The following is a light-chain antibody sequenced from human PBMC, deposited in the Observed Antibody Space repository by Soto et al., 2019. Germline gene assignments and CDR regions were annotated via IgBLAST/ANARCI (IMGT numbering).Light chain of an antibody. CDR1: QSVSSN. CDR3: QQYNNWPPKYT. Sequence: EIVMTQSPATLSVSPGERATLSCRASQSVSSNLAWYQQKPGQAPRLLIYGGSTRATGIPARFSGSGSGTEFTLTISSLQSEDFAVYYCQQYNNWPPKYTFGQGTQLEIK. V-gene: IGKV3-15*01. J-gene: IGKJ2*01. CDR2: GGS.